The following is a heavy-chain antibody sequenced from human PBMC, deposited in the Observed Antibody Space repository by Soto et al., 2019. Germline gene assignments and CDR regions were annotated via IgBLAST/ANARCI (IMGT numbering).Heavy chain of an antibody. V-gene: IGHV1-18*01. Sequence: QVQLVQSGAEVKKPGASVKVSCKASGYTFTSYGISWVRQAPGQGLEWMGWISAYNGNTNYAQKLQGRVTMTTDTSTSPAYMELRSLRSDDTAVYHCARSRQLGGGSWFSWFDPWGQGTLVTVSS. D-gene: IGHD2-15*01. CDR1: GYTFTSYG. CDR3: ARSRQLGGGSWFSWFDP. CDR2: ISAYNGNT. J-gene: IGHJ5*02.